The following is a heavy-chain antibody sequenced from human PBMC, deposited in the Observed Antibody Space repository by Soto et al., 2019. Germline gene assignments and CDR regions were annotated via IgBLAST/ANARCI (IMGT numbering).Heavy chain of an antibody. CDR3: ARDRLGDPEGMDV. CDR2: ISYDGSNK. J-gene: IGHJ6*02. V-gene: IGHV3-30-3*01. D-gene: IGHD2-21*02. Sequence: QVQLVESGGGVVQPGRSLRLSCAASGFTFSSYAMHWVRQAPGKGLEWVAVISYDGSNKYYADSVKGRFTISRDNSKNTLYLQMNSLRAEDTAVYYCARDRLGDPEGMDVWGQGTTVTVSS. CDR1: GFTFSSYA.